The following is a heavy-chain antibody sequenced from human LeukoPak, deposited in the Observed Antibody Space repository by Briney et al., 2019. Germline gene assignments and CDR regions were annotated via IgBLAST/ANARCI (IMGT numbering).Heavy chain of an antibody. Sequence: GGSLRLSCAASGFTFSSYSMNWVRQAPGKGLEWVSSISSSSSYIYYADSVKGRFTISRDNAKNSLYLQMNSLRAEDTAVYYCARDETILWFEYWGQGTLVTVSS. CDR1: GFTFSSYS. CDR2: ISSSSSYI. J-gene: IGHJ5*01. D-gene: IGHD3-9*01. CDR3: ARDETILWFEY. V-gene: IGHV3-21*01.